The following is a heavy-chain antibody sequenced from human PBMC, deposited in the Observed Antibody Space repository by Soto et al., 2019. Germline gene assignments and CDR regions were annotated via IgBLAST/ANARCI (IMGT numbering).Heavy chain of an antibody. J-gene: IGHJ6*03. V-gene: IGHV1-18*01. CDR1: GYTFTSYG. CDR3: ASLLCSGGSCYSWYYYYMDV. Sequence: GASVKVSCKASGYTFTSYGISWVRQAPGQGLEWMGWISAYNGNTNYAQKLQGRVTMTTDTSTSTAYMELRSLRSDDTAVYYCASLLCSGGSCYSWYYYYMDVWGKGTTVTVSS. CDR2: ISAYNGNT. D-gene: IGHD2-15*01.